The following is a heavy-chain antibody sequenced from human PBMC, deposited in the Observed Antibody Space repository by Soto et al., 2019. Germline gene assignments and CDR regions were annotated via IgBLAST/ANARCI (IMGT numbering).Heavy chain of an antibody. CDR1: GGTFSSYA. Sequence: GASVKVSCKASGGTFSSYAISWVRQAPGQGLEWMGGIIPIFGTANYAQKSQGRVTITADESTSTAYMELSSLRSEDTAVYYCARVPTFGTPLAPNWFDPWGQGTLVTVSS. D-gene: IGHD3-16*01. CDR2: IIPIFGTA. CDR3: ARVPTFGTPLAPNWFDP. V-gene: IGHV1-69*13. J-gene: IGHJ5*02.